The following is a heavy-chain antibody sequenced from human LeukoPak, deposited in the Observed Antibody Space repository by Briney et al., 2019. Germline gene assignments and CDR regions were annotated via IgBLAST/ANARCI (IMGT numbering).Heavy chain of an antibody. CDR3: ARLGGSSGYYYHFDY. CDR2: IDPSDSYT. Sequence: GESLKISCKASGYSFTTYWISWVRQMPGKGLEWMGRIDPSDSYTNYSPSFQGHVTISADKSISTAYLQWSSLKASDTAIYYCARLGGSSGYYYHFDYWGQGTLVTVSS. J-gene: IGHJ4*02. D-gene: IGHD3-22*01. V-gene: IGHV5-10-1*01. CDR1: GYSFTTYW.